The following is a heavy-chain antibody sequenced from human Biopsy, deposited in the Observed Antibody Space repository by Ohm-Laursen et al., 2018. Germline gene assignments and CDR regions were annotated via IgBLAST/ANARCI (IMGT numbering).Heavy chain of an antibody. V-gene: IGHV1-69*06. CDR1: GGTFSNYG. CDR2: NIPILGTG. D-gene: IGHD3-9*01. Sequence: ASVKVSCKVPGGTFSNYGVNWVRQAPGQGLEWLGGNIPILGTGNYAQKFQDRVTVAADTSTSTATMELRSLRSDDTAVYYCATKLTGYFHHWGQGALVIVSS. CDR3: ATKLTGYFHH. J-gene: IGHJ1*01.